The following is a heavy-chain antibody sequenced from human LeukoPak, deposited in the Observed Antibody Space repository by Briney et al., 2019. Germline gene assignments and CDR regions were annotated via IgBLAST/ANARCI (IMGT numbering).Heavy chain of an antibody. J-gene: IGHJ4*02. CDR2: INRSGST. CDR3: ARGGFYCGDDCYVDY. Sequence: SETLSLTFAVDGASLSYYYWRWIRQPPEKGLEWIGEINRSGSTNYNPSIKSRVSISIDTSKNQFSLKLSSVTAADTAVYYCARGGFYCGDDCYVDYWGQGTLVTVSS. D-gene: IGHD2-21*02. CDR1: GASLSYYY. V-gene: IGHV4-34*01.